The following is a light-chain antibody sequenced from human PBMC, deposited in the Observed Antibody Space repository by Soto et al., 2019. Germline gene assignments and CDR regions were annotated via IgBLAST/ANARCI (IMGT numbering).Light chain of an antibody. CDR2: EVT. Sequence: QSVLTQPASVSGSPGQSITISCTGTSSDIDTYNYVSWYQQHPGKAPKLIIYEVTNRPSGVSNRFSGSKSGDTASLTISGLRAEDEADYYCSSYTSSTAYLFGNGTKGTV. V-gene: IGLV2-14*01. CDR1: SSDIDTYNY. CDR3: SSYTSSTAYL. J-gene: IGLJ1*01.